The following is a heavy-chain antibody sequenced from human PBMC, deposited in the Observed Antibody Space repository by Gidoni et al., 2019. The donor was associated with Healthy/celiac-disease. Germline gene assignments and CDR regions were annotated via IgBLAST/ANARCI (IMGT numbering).Heavy chain of an antibody. CDR2: IDWDDDK. D-gene: IGHD3-10*01. J-gene: IGHJ4*02. CDR1: GFSLSTRGMC. CDR3: ARISPYYYGSGSPFDY. V-gene: IGHV2-70*15. Sequence: QVTLRESGPALVKPTQTLTLTCTFSGFSLSTRGMCVSWIRQPPGKALEWLARIDWDDDKYYSTSLKTRLTISKDTSKNQVVLTMTNMDPVDTATYYCARISPYYYGSGSPFDYWGQGTLVTVSS.